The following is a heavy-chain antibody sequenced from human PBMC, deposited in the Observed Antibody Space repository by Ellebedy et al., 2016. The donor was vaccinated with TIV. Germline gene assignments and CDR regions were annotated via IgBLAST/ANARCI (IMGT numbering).Heavy chain of an antibody. D-gene: IGHD3-10*01. V-gene: IGHV4-39*07. Sequence: MPSETLSLTCTVSGGSISSSSYYWGWIRQPPGKGLEWIGSIYYSGSTYYNPSLKSRVTITVDTSKNQFSLKLSSVTAADTAVFYCARRGSYGSGRKYFDFWGQGTLVTVSS. CDR3: ARRGSYGSGRKYFDF. J-gene: IGHJ4*02. CDR2: IYYSGST. CDR1: GGSISSSSYY.